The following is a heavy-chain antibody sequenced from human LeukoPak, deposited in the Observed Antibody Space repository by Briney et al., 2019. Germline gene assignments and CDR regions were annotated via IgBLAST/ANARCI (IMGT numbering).Heavy chain of an antibody. Sequence: GGSLRLSCAGSGFIFGSYWMSWVRQAPGKGLEWVASMNHNGNVNYYVDSVKGRFTISRDNAKNSLYLQMSNLRAEDTAVYFCARGGGLDVWGQGATVTVSS. J-gene: IGHJ6*02. D-gene: IGHD3-16*01. CDR3: ARGGGLDV. CDR1: GFIFGSYW. CDR2: MNHNGNVN. V-gene: IGHV3-7*03.